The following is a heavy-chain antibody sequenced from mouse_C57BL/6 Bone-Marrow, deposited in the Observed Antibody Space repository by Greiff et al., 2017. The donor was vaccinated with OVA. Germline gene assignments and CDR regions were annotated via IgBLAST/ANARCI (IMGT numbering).Heavy chain of an antibody. D-gene: IGHD2-1*01. V-gene: IGHV5-4*01. Sequence: EVHLVESGGGLVKPGGSLKLSCAASGFTFSSYAMSWVRQTPEKRLEWVATISDGGSYTYYPDNVKGRFTISRDNAKNNLYLQMSHLKSEDTAMYYCARDQGLYGNWDFDYWGQGTTLTVSS. CDR3: ARDQGLYGNWDFDY. CDR2: ISDGGSYT. CDR1: GFTFSSYA. J-gene: IGHJ2*01.